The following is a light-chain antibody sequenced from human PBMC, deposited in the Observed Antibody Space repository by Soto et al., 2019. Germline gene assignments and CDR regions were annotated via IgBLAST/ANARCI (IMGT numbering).Light chain of an antibody. Sequence: EIQMTQSPSTLSGSVGDRVTITCRASQTISSFLAWYQQKPGKAPKLLIYKASTLKSGVPSRFSGSGSGTEFTLTISSLQPEDFATYYCQQLLSYPITFGQGTRLAI. V-gene: IGKV1-5*03. CDR3: QQLLSYPIT. CDR2: KAS. J-gene: IGKJ5*01. CDR1: QTISSF.